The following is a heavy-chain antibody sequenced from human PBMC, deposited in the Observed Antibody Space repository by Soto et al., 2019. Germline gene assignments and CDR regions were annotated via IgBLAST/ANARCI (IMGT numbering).Heavy chain of an antibody. CDR1: GGTLSSYA. Sequence: GALVKFSCKASGGTLSSYAISWVRQAPGQGLEWMGGIIPIFGTANYAQKFQGRVTITADESTSTAYMELSSLRSEDTAVYYCASPMVRGVTFYGMDVWGQGTTVAVCS. D-gene: IGHD3-10*01. CDR2: IIPIFGTA. J-gene: IGHJ6*02. CDR3: ASPMVRGVTFYGMDV. V-gene: IGHV1-69*13.